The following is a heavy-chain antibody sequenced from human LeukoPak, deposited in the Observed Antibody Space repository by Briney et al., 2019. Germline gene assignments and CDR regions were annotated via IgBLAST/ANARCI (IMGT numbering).Heavy chain of an antibody. CDR2: ISGSSGST. J-gene: IGHJ4*02. CDR3: AKVFRPSITMIVVVITGFDY. V-gene: IGHV3-23*01. Sequence: GGSLRLSCAASGFTFSSYAMSWVRQAPGKGLEWVSAISGSSGSTYYADSVKGRFTISRDNSKNTLYLQMNSLRAEDTAVYYCAKVFRPSITMIVVVITGFDYWGQGTLVTVSS. D-gene: IGHD3-22*01. CDR1: GFTFSSYA.